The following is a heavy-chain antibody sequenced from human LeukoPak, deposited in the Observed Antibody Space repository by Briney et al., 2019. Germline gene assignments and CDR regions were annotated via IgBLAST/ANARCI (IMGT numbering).Heavy chain of an antibody. CDR1: GGSINNGGYY. J-gene: IGHJ4*02. Sequence: SETLSLTCTVSGGSINNGGYYWSWIRQHPGKGLEWIGYIYYSGSSYYNPSLRSRVTISVDTSKNQFSLKLSSVTAADTAVYYCARVLSSSWFGGYYFDYWGQGTLVTVSS. CDR2: IYYSGSS. D-gene: IGHD6-13*01. V-gene: IGHV4-30-4*01. CDR3: ARVLSSSWFGGYYFDY.